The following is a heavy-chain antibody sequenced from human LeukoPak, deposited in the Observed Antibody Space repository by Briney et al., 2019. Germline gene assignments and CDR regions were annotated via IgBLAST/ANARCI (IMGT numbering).Heavy chain of an antibody. J-gene: IGHJ6*02. D-gene: IGHD2-2*01. V-gene: IGHV3-49*04. CDR2: IRSKAYGGTT. Sequence: GGSLRLSCTASGFTFGDYAMSWVRRAPGKGLEWVGFIRSKAYGGTTEYAASVKGRFTISRDDSKSIAYLQMNSLKTEDTAVYYCTRGAHCSSTSCYYYYGMDVWGQGTTVTVSS. CDR3: TRGAHCSSTSCYYYYGMDV. CDR1: GFTFGDYA.